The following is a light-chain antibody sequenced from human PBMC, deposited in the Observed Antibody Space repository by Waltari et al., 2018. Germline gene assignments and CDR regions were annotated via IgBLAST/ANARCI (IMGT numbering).Light chain of an antibody. V-gene: IGLV2-11*01. CDR3: CSYAGDYTLV. CDR1: SSDVGAYNH. J-gene: IGLJ2*01. Sequence: QSALTQPRSVSGSPGRSVTISCAGTSSDVGAYNHVSWYQQSPGTAPKLLIYEVNNRPSGVPDRFSASKSGNTASLTISGLRAEDEADYYCCSYAGDYTLVFGGGTKLTVL. CDR2: EVN.